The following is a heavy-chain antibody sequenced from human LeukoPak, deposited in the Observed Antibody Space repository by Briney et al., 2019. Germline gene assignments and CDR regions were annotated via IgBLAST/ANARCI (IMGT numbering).Heavy chain of an antibody. J-gene: IGHJ3*02. CDR1: GGSISSYY. CDR3: ARLSRTVGRDAFDI. D-gene: IGHD4-23*01. V-gene: IGHV4-59*01. CDR2: IYYSGST. Sequence: SETLSLTCTASGGSISSYYCSWIRQPPGKGLEWIGCIYYSGSTNYNPSLKSRVTISVGPSKDQFFLKLRSVTAADTAVYYCARLSRTVGRDAFDIWGQGTMVTVSS.